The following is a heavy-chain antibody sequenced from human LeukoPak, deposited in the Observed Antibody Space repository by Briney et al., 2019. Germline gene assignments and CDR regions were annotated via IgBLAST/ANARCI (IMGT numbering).Heavy chain of an antibody. Sequence: GGSLRLSCAASGFTFSSYWMNWVRQAPGKGLEWVSSIFPSGGEIHYADSVRGRFTISRDNSKSILSLQMNSLRAEDTAIYYCATYRQVLLPFESWGQGTLVTVSS. V-gene: IGHV3-23*01. D-gene: IGHD5-18*01. CDR3: ATYRQVLLPFES. CDR2: IFPSGGEI. J-gene: IGHJ4*02. CDR1: GFTFSSYW.